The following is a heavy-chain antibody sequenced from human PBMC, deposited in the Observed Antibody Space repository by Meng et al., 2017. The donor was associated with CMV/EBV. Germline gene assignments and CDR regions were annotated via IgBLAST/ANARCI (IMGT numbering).Heavy chain of an antibody. CDR1: GGTFSSYT. CDR3: ARGYCSSTSCSAPDY. CDR2: IIPILGIA. V-gene: IGHV1-69*02. J-gene: IGHJ4*02. Sequence: SVKVSCKASGGTFSSYTISWVRQAPGQELEWMGRIIPILGIANYAQKFQGRVTITADKSTSTAYMELSSLRSEDTAVYYCARGYCSSTSCSAPDYWGQGTLVTVSS. D-gene: IGHD2-2*01.